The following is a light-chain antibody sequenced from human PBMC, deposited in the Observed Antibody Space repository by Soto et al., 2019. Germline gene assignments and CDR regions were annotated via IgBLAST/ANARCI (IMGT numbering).Light chain of an antibody. Sequence: QAVVTQPPSVSGAPGQGVTISCTGSSSNIGAGYAVHWYQQLPGTAPKLLIYDNSNRPSGVPDRFSGSKSGTSASLAITGLQAEDEADYYCQSYDSGLTGSVFGGGTQLT. V-gene: IGLV1-40*01. J-gene: IGLJ7*01. CDR1: SSNIGAGYA. CDR3: QSYDSGLTGSV. CDR2: DNS.